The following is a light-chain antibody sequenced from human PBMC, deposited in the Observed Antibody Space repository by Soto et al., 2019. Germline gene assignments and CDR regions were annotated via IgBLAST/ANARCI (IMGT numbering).Light chain of an antibody. CDR3: QQYDWSLTWT. CDR1: QSVSSY. Sequence: EIVMTHSPATLSVSPGEIATLSCRASQSVSSYLAWYQQKPGQAPRLLIYDASNRATGIPDRFSGSGSGTDFTLTISELEPEDFAVYYCQQYDWSLTWTFGQGTKVDNK. V-gene: IGKV3-20*01. J-gene: IGKJ1*01. CDR2: DAS.